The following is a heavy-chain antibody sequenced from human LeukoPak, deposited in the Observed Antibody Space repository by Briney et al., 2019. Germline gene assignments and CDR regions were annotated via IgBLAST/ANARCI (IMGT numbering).Heavy chain of an antibody. J-gene: IGHJ4*02. V-gene: IGHV1-69*01. Sequence: SVKVSCKASGGTFSNSGINWVRQAPGQGLEWMGGIIPILGTAKYAQKLQGRVTIAADESTSAAYMELSSLRFEDTVLYYCAVSPHREWQLSYFNYWGQGTLVTVSS. CDR3: AVSPHREWQLSYFNY. CDR1: GGTFSNSG. D-gene: IGHD3-3*01. CDR2: IIPILGTA.